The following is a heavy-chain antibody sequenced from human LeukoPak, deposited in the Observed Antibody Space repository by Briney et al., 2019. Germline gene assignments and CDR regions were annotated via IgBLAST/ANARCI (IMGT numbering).Heavy chain of an antibody. Sequence: GGSLRLSCAASGFTFSSYSMNWVRQAPGKGLEWVSSISSSSYIYYADSVKGRFTISRDYAKNSLYLQMNSLRAEDTAVYYCARDESYSYGHDYWGQGTLVTVSS. CDR2: ISSSSYI. CDR1: GFTFSSYS. V-gene: IGHV3-21*01. J-gene: IGHJ4*02. CDR3: ARDESYSYGHDY. D-gene: IGHD5-18*01.